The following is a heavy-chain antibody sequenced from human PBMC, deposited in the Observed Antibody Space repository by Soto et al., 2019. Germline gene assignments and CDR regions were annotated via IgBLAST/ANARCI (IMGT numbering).Heavy chain of an antibody. CDR2: ISGSGGST. V-gene: IGHV3-23*01. CDR1: GFTFSSYA. D-gene: IGHD3-10*01. J-gene: IGHJ6*02. Sequence: PGGSLRLSCAASGFTFSSYAMSWVRQAPGKGLEWVSAISGSGGSTYYADSVKGRFTISRDNAKNTLYLQMNSLRAEDTAVYYCARRRYYYGSGSLTPYYYYYGMDVWGQGTTVTVSS. CDR3: ARRRYYYGSGSLTPYYYYYGMDV.